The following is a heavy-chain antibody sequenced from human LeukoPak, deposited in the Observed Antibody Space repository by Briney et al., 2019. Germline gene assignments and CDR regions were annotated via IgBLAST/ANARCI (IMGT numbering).Heavy chain of an antibody. D-gene: IGHD5/OR15-5a*01. CDR3: ARGLSLNPGYYYYGMDV. J-gene: IGHJ6*02. CDR1: GDSISSSHR. CDR2: VYISGTT. V-gene: IGHV4-4*02. Sequence: PSGTLSLTCAVSGDSISSSHRWCWVRQPPGKGLGWFGVVYISGTTNYNPSLKSPVTISVNKSKNQLSLKLSSVTAADTAVYYCARGLSLNPGYYYYGMDVWGQGTTVTVSS.